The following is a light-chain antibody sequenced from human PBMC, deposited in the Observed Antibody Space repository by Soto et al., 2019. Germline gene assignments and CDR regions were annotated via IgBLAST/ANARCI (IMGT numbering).Light chain of an antibody. CDR1: QGISGW. Sequence: DIQMTQSPSSVSASVGDRVTITCRASQGISGWLAWYQQKPGKAPKLLIYTASSLQSGVPSSFSGSGAGTDVTLTISSLQPEDFATYYCQQANSFPITCGQGTRLEIK. J-gene: IGKJ5*01. CDR2: TAS. V-gene: IGKV1D-12*01. CDR3: QQANSFPIT.